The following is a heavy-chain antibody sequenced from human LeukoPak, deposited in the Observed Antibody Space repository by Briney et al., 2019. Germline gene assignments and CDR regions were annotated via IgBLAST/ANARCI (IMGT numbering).Heavy chain of an antibody. CDR2: INSDGSIT. CDR1: GFTFSSYW. J-gene: IGHJ4*02. Sequence: PGGSLRLSCAASGFTFSSYWMHWVRQAPGKGLVWVSRINSDGSITNYADSVKGRFTISRDNAKNTLYLQMNNLGVEDTGIYYCAKENESPDLWGQGTLVTVSS. CDR3: AKENESPDL. D-gene: IGHD3/OR15-3a*01. V-gene: IGHV3-74*01.